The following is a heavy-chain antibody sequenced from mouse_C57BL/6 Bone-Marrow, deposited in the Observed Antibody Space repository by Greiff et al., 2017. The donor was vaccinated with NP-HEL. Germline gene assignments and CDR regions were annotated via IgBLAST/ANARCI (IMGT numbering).Heavy chain of an antibody. Sequence: VQLQQPGAELVKPGASVKLSCKASGYPFTSYWMHWVKQRPGRGLEWIGRIAPNSGGTKYNEKFKSKATLTVDKPSSTSYMQLSSLTSEDSAVYYCAREDDGYYFYYFDYWGQGTTLTVSS. CDR1: GYPFTSYW. J-gene: IGHJ2*01. D-gene: IGHD2-3*01. CDR2: IAPNSGGT. V-gene: IGHV1-72*01. CDR3: AREDDGYYFYYFDY.